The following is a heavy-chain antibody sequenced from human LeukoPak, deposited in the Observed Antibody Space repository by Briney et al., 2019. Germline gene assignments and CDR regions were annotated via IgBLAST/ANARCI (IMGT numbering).Heavy chain of an antibody. J-gene: IGHJ3*02. CDR2: IYYSGST. D-gene: IGHD5-18*01. Sequence: ESSETLSLTCTVSGGSVSSGSYYWSWIRQPPGKGLEWIGYIYYSGSTNYNPSLKSRVTISVDTSKNQFSLKLSSVTAADTAVYYCASLFPSRNANTPYDAFDIWGQGTMVTVSS. CDR3: ASLFPSRNANTPYDAFDI. CDR1: GGSVSSGSYY. V-gene: IGHV4-61*01.